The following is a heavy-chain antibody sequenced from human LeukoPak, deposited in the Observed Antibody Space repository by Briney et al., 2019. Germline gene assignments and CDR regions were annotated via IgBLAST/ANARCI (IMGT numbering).Heavy chain of an antibody. D-gene: IGHD6-13*01. V-gene: IGHV3-48*03. J-gene: IGHJ4*02. CDR1: GLTFSNYE. CDR2: ISSSSNMI. CDR3: ATASGGWYRYYFDS. Sequence: GGSLRLSCAASGLTFSNYEMNWVRQAPGRGLEWLSYISSSSNMIFYAESVKGRFTISRDNAKNSLYLQMNSLGAEDTAIYYCATASGGWYRYYFDSWGQGILVTVSS.